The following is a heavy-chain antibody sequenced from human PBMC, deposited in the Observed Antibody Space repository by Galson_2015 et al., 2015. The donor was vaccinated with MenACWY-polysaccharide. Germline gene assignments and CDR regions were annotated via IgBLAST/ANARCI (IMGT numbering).Heavy chain of an antibody. CDR1: GGTFSSYA. CDR3: GRVRQQGGPRTFTCYDYMDV. J-gene: IGHJ6*03. V-gene: IGHV1-69*13. CDR2: IIPFLGTT. D-gene: IGHD6-13*01. Sequence: SVKVSCKASGGTFSSYAFVWVRQAPGQGLEWMGRIIPFLGTTNYTQKLQGRVTITADESTRTIYMELSSLMSEDTAVYYCGRVRQQGGPRTFTCYDYMDVWGEEATVTVCS.